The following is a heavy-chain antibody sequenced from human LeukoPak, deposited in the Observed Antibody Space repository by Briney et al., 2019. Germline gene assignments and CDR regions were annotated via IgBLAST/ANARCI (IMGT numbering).Heavy chain of an antibody. CDR3: ARGTPWDTAMVTGLFDY. CDR1: GGTFSSYA. D-gene: IGHD5-18*01. CDR2: IIPIFGTA. J-gene: IGHJ4*02. V-gene: IGHV1-69*01. Sequence: SVKVSCKASGGTFSSYAISWVRQAPGQGLEWMGGIIPIFGTANYAQKFEGRVTITADESTSTAYMELSSLRSEDTAVYYCARGTPWDTAMVTGLFDYWGQGTLVTVSS.